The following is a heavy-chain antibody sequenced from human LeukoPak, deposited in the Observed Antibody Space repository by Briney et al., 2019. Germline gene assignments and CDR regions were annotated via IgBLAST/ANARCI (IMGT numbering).Heavy chain of an antibody. Sequence: SSETLSLTCTVSGGSISSGDYYWSWIRQPPGKGLEWIGYIYYSGGTYSNPSLKSRVTMSVDTSKNQFSLKLSSVTAADTAVYYCARDGSSSSIDYWGQGTLVTVSS. CDR1: GGSISSGDYY. J-gene: IGHJ4*02. CDR2: IYYSGGT. CDR3: ARDGSSSSIDY. V-gene: IGHV4-30-4*08. D-gene: IGHD6-6*01.